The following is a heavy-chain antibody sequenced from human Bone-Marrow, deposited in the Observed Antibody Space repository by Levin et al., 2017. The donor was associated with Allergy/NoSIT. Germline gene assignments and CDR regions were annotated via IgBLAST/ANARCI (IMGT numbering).Heavy chain of an antibody. J-gene: IGHJ5*02. V-gene: IGHV5-51*01. Sequence: GESLKISCQVSGYTFTSYWLGWVRQRPGRGLEWMGIIFPGDSDTRYTPSFQGQVTISADKSINTAYLQWRSLRASDTATYYCAGHTGDPKIPLDRWGQGTLVTVSP. CDR1: GYTFTSYW. CDR2: IFPGDSDT. D-gene: IGHD7-27*01. CDR3: AGHTGDPKIPLDR.